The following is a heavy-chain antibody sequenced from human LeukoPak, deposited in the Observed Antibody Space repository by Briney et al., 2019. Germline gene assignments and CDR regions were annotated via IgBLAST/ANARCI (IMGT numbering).Heavy chain of an antibody. CDR3: AKDTYYYDSSGRALAT. CDR1: GFTFSSYA. V-gene: IGHV3-23*01. J-gene: IGHJ5*02. CDR2: ISGSGGST. D-gene: IGHD3-22*01. Sequence: GGSLRLSCAASGFTFSSYAMSWVRQAPGKGLEWVSAISGSGGSTYYADSVKGRFTISRDNSKNTLYLQMNSLRAEDTAVYYCAKDTYYYDSSGRALATWGQGTPVTVSS.